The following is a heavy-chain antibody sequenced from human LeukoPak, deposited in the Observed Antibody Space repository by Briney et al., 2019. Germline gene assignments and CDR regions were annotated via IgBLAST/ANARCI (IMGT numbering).Heavy chain of an antibody. CDR3: ARGASSSWYSLWKF. V-gene: IGHV4-59*01. Sequence: SETPSLTCNVSGASISSYYWSWLRQPPGEGLEWIGYFYHSGGTNYNPSLKSRATISIDTSKNEVSLKLRSVTAADTAVYYCARGASSSWYSLWKFWGQGTLVTVSS. D-gene: IGHD6-13*01. CDR2: FYHSGGT. J-gene: IGHJ4*02. CDR1: GASISSYY.